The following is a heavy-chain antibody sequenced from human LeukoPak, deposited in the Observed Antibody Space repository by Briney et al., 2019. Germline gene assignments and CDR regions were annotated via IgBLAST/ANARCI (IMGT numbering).Heavy chain of an antibody. V-gene: IGHV1-2*02. J-gene: IGHJ4*02. CDR1: GYTFTGYY. D-gene: IGHD6-19*01. CDR2: MNPNSGGS. Sequence: ASVKVSCKTSGYTFTGYYMHWVRQAPGQGLEWMGWMNPNSGGSNYAQKFQGRVTMTWDTSIGTAFMELSSLRSDDTAVYYCATRVVAGIPYYFDHWGQGTLVTVSS. CDR3: ATRVVAGIPYYFDH.